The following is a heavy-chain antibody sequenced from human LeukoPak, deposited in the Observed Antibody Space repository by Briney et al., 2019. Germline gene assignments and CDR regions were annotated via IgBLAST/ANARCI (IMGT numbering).Heavy chain of an antibody. CDR3: ARGDDYSSTFDY. J-gene: IGHJ4*02. CDR1: GFTFSSYS. V-gene: IGHV3-21*01. D-gene: IGHD4-11*01. CDR2: ISSSSSYI. Sequence: GGSLRLSCAASGFTFSSYSMNWVRQAPGKGLEWASSISSSSSYIHYADSVKGRFTISRDNAKNSLYLQMNSLRAEDTAVYYCARGDDYSSTFDYWGQGTLVTVSS.